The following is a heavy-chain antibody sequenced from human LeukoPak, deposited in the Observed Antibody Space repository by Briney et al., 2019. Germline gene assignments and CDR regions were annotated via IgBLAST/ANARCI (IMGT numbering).Heavy chain of an antibody. D-gene: IGHD6-13*01. J-gene: IGHJ4*02. Sequence: SETLSLTCTVSGDSISRSIWWNWVRQPPGKGLEWIGEVYHSGSTNYNPSLKSRVTMLVDKSKNQFSLRLTSVTAADTAVYYCARFSSNWFHRDYWGQGTLVSVSS. CDR2: VYHSGST. V-gene: IGHV4-4*02. CDR1: GDSISRSIW. CDR3: ARFSSNWFHRDY.